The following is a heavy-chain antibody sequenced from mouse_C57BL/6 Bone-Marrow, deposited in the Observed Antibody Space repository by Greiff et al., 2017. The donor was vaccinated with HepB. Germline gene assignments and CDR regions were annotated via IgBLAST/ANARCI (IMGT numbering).Heavy chain of an antibody. D-gene: IGHD1-1*01. CDR3: ARTPDYYGSSHWYFDV. V-gene: IGHV5-12*01. CDR1: GFTFSDYY. Sequence: EVKLEESGGGLVQPGGSLKLSCAASGFTFSDYYMYWVRQTPEKRLEWVAYISNGGGSTYYPDTVKGRFTISRDNAKNTLYLQMSRLKSEDTAMYYCARTPDYYGSSHWYFDVWGTGTTVTVSS. J-gene: IGHJ1*03. CDR2: ISNGGGST.